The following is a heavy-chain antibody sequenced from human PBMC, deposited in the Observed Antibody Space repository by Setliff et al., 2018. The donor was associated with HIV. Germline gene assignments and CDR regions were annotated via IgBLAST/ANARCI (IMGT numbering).Heavy chain of an antibody. CDR1: GYSISSRYY. V-gene: IGHV4-38-2*02. CDR3: ARGRVDDSSGYYGVVDYYYYYYMDV. Sequence: SETLSLTCTVSGYSISSRYYWGWIRQPPGKGLEWIGSVYHTGRTYYNPSLKSRVTMSADTSKDQFSLKLSSVTAADTAVYYCARGRVDDSSGYYGVVDYYYYYYMDVWGKGTTVTVSS. CDR2: VYHTGRT. D-gene: IGHD3-22*01. J-gene: IGHJ6*03.